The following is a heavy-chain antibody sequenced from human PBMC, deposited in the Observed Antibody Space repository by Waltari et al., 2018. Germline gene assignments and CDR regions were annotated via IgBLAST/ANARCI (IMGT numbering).Heavy chain of an antibody. J-gene: IGHJ4*02. CDR2: ISSSGSTI. CDR3: ARDSGTTTHFDY. CDR1: GFTFSDYY. D-gene: IGHD1-7*01. V-gene: IGHV3-11*04. Sequence: QVQLVESGGGLVKPVGSLRLSCAASGFTFSDYYMHCIRQAPGMGLGWVSYISSSGSTIYYADSVKGRFTISRDNAKNSLYLQMNSLRAEDTAVYYCARDSGTTTHFDYWGQGTLVTVSS.